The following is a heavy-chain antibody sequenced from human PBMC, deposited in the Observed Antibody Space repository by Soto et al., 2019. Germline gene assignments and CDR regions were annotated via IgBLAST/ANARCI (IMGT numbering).Heavy chain of an antibody. V-gene: IGHV3-30*18. CDR1: GFTFSSYG. CDR2: RSYDGSKI. CDR3: ANARGTRFGPFDY. J-gene: IGHJ4*02. D-gene: IGHD3-16*01. Sequence: QVQLVESGGGVVQPGRSLRLSCAASGFTFSSYGMHWVRQAPGKGLEWVAVRSYDGSKIHYADSVKGRFTISRDNSKNTLYLQMNSLRAEDTAVYYCANARGTRFGPFDYWGQGTLVTVSS.